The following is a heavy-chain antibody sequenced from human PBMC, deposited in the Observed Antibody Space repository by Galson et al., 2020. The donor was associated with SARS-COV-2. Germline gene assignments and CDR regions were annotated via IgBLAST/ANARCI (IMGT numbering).Heavy chain of an antibody. D-gene: IGHD1-1*01. V-gene: IGHV3-66*03. Sequence: QLGESLKISCAASGFSVSVSYMGWVRQTPGKGLEWLSVLYSSGTTYYADSVRGRATISRDDSKNTLYLQMNSLRPEDTAVYYCVKEGQQSYFEYWGRGTLVTVSS. CDR2: LYSSGTT. CDR1: GFSVSVSY. CDR3: VKEGQQSYFEY. J-gene: IGHJ4*02.